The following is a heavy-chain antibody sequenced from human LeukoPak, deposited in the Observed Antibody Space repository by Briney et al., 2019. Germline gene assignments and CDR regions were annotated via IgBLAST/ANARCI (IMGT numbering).Heavy chain of an antibody. CDR1: GFTFSSYS. CDR2: ISSSSSYI. CDR3: ARERDIVVVPAAMRYYYGMDV. Sequence: KPGGSLRLSCAASGFTFSSYSMNWVRQAPGKGLEWVSSISSSSSYIYYADSVKGRFTISRDNAKNSLYLQMNSLRAEDTAVYYCARERDIVVVPAAMRYYYGMDVWGQGTTVTVS. J-gene: IGHJ6*02. D-gene: IGHD2-2*01. V-gene: IGHV3-21*01.